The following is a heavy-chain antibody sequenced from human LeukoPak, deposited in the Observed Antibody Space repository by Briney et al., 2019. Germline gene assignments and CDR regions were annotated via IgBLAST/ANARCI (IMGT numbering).Heavy chain of an antibody. Sequence: ETLSLTCTVSGASINSYYWSWIRQAPGKGLEWVSAISGSGGSTYYADSVKGRFTISRDNSKNTLYLQMNSLRAEDTAVYYCAGIAAAGPFDYWGQGTLVTVSS. CDR3: AGIAAAGPFDY. J-gene: IGHJ4*02. D-gene: IGHD6-13*01. V-gene: IGHV3-23*01. CDR1: GASINSYY. CDR2: ISGSGGST.